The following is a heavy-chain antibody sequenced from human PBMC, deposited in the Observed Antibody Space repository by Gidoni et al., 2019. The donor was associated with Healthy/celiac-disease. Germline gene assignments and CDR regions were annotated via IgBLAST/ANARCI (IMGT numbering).Heavy chain of an antibody. CDR2: ISAYNGNT. Sequence: QLQLVQSGAEVKKPGASVKVSCKASGYTFTSYGISWVRQAPGQGLEWMGWISAYNGNTNYAQKLQGRVTMTTDTSTSTAYMELRSLRSDDTAVYYCARDWAAAGKMGWFDPWGQGTLVTVSS. J-gene: IGHJ5*02. V-gene: IGHV1-18*01. CDR1: GYTFTSYG. D-gene: IGHD6-13*01. CDR3: ARDWAAAGKMGWFDP.